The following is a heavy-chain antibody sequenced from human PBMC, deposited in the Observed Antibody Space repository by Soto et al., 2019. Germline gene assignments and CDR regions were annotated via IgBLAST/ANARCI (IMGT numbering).Heavy chain of an antibody. V-gene: IGHV3-64D*06. Sequence: GSLRLSCSASVFTFSSYAMHWVRQAPGKGLEYVSGVRGNGDPPFYADSVKGRFTISRDNSKNTLYLQISSLSADDTAVYYCVKSRGGNNFDFFDWGQGALVTVSS. CDR3: VKSRGGNNFDFFD. CDR1: VFTFSSYA. J-gene: IGHJ4*02. CDR2: VRGNGDPP. D-gene: IGHD5-12*01.